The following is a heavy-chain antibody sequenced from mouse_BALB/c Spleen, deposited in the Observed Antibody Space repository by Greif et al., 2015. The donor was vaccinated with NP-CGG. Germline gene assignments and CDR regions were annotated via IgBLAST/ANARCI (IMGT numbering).Heavy chain of an antibody. V-gene: IGHV14-4*02. CDR1: GFNIKDYY. CDR2: IDPENGDT. CDR3: NADGNPYYAMDY. Sequence: VQLQQSGAELVRSGASVKLSCTASGFNIKDYYMHWVKQRPEQGLEWIGWIDPENGDTEYAPKFQGKATMTADTSSNTAYLQLSSLTSEDTAVYYCNADGNPYYAMDYWGQGTSVTVSS. J-gene: IGHJ4*01. D-gene: IGHD2-1*01.